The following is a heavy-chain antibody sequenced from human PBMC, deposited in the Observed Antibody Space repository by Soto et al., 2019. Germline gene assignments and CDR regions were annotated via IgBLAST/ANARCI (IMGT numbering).Heavy chain of an antibody. Sequence: GESLKISCKGSGYSFSNYWIAWVRQMPGKGLEWMGIIYPGNSDTRYSPSFQGQVTMSADKSISTAYLQWSSLKASDTAMYYCARPIQDYYAMDVWGQGTTVTVS. CDR1: GYSFSNYW. CDR2: IYPGNSDT. V-gene: IGHV5-51*01. J-gene: IGHJ6*02. CDR3: ARPIQDYYAMDV.